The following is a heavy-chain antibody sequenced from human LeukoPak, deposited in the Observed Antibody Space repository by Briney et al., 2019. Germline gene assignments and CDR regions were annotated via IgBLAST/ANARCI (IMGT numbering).Heavy chain of an antibody. Sequence: GGSLRLSCAASGFTFSSYAMSWVRQAPGKGLEWVSAISGSGGSTYYADSVKGRFTISRDDSRSMVDLQMSSLRAEDTAVYYCAKDGQSFNSMYDYFDSWGQGTLVTVSS. J-gene: IGHJ4*02. CDR3: AKDGQSFNSMYDYFDS. V-gene: IGHV3-23*01. CDR2: ISGSGGST. D-gene: IGHD2-8*01. CDR1: GFTFSSYA.